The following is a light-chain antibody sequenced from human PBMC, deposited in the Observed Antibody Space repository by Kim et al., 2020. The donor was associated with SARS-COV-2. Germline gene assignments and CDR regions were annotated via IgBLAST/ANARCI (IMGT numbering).Light chain of an antibody. J-gene: IGKJ5*01. Sequence: FLGDIATFSCRASQSVRSNLAWYQQKPGQAPRLLIYDASNRATGIPFRFSGSGSGTEFTLTISSLQSEDFAVYYCQQYNDWPPLTFGQGTRLEIK. CDR3: QQYNDWPPLT. V-gene: IGKV3-15*01. CDR1: QSVRSN. CDR2: DAS.